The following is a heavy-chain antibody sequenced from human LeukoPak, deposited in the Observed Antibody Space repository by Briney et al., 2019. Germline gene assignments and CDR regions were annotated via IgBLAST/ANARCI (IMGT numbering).Heavy chain of an antibody. CDR2: ISSSSSYI. J-gene: IGHJ5*02. V-gene: IGHV3-21*01. CDR1: GFTFSSYS. D-gene: IGHD3-3*01. Sequence: GGSLRLSCAASGFTFSSYSMNWVRQAPGKGLEWVSSISSSSSYIYYADSVKGRFTISRDNAKNSLYLQMNSLRAEDTAVYYCARGTYYDFWSGYSAGFNWFDPWGQGTLVTVSS. CDR3: ARGTYYDFWSGYSAGFNWFDP.